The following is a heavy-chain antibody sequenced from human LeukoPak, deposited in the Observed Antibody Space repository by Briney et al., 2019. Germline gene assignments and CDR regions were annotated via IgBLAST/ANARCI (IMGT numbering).Heavy chain of an antibody. CDR1: GYTFNNFG. D-gene: IGHD2-2*01. V-gene: IGHV1-18*01. Sequence: ASVKVSCKPSGYTFNNFGINWVRQAPGQGLEWMGWISGNNDNPNYEQKFQGRITVTTDSSTSTAYMELRNLRFDDTAVYYCARDGTSTDDYWGQGTLVTVSS. J-gene: IGHJ4*02. CDR2: ISGNNDNP. CDR3: ARDGTSTDDY.